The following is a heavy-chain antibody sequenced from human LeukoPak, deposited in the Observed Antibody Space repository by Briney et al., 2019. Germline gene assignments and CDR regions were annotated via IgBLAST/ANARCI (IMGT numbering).Heavy chain of an antibody. CDR3: ARDYSSSSPYAFDI. CDR2: IYYSGST. D-gene: IGHD6-13*01. J-gene: IGHJ3*02. CDR1: GGSISTYY. V-gene: IGHV4-59*01. Sequence: SETLSLTCTVSGGSISTYYWSWIRQPPGKGLEWIGYIYYSGSTNHNPSLKSRVTISLDTSKNQFSLKLSSVTAADTAVYYCARDYSSSSPYAFDIWGHGTMGTVSS.